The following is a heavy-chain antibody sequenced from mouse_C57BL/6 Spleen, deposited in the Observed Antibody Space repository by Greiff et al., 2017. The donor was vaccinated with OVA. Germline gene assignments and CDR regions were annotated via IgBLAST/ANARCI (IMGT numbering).Heavy chain of an antibody. CDR3: TRQPNYFDY. V-gene: IGHV1-15*01. J-gene: IGHJ2*01. CDR1: GYTFTDYE. CDR2: IDPETGGT. Sequence: QVQLQQSGAELVRPGASVTLSCKASGYTFTDYEMHWVKQTPVHGLEWIGAIDPETGGTAYNQKFKGKAILTADKSSSTAYMELRSLTSEDSAVYYCTRQPNYFDYWGQGTTLTVSS.